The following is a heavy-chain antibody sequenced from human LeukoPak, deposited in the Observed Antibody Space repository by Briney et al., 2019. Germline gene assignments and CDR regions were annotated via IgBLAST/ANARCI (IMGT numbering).Heavy chain of an antibody. Sequence: GGSLRLSCAASGFTFSDYYMSWIRQAPGKGLEWVSYISSSGSTIYYADSVKGRFTISRDNSKNTLYLQMNSLRAEDTAVYYCATRIAAPELNLFDPWGQGTLVTVSS. D-gene: IGHD6-13*01. CDR1: GFTFSDYY. CDR3: ATRIAAPELNLFDP. V-gene: IGHV3-11*04. CDR2: ISSSGSTI. J-gene: IGHJ5*02.